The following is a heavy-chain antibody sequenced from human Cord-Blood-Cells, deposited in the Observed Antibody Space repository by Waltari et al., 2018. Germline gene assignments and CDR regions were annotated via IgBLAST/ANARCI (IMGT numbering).Heavy chain of an antibody. CDR2: IYTSGSS. J-gene: IGHJ5*02. Sequence: QVQLQESGPGLVKPSETLSLTCTVSGGSISSYYWRWIRQPAGTGLEWIGRIYTSGSSNYTPSLKSRVTMSVDTSKNQFSLKLSSVTAADTAVYYCARDKVVGCSSTSCYKGLYNWFDPWGQGTLVTVSS. D-gene: IGHD2-2*02. CDR3: ARDKVVGCSSTSCYKGLYNWFDP. V-gene: IGHV4-4*07. CDR1: GGSISSYY.